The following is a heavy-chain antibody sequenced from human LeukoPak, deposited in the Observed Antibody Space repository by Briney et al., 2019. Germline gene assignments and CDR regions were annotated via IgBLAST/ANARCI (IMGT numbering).Heavy chain of an antibody. CDR3: AKFEFNYYYYGMDV. V-gene: IGHV3-23*01. CDR2: ISGSGGTT. J-gene: IGHJ6*02. D-gene: IGHD3-9*01. CDR1: GFTFSSYA. Sequence: GGSLRLSCAASGFTFSSYAMSWVRRAPGKGLEWVPAISGSGGTTYYADSVKGRFTISRDNSKNTLYLQMNSLRAEDTAVYYCAKFEFNYYYYGMDVWGQGTTVTVSS.